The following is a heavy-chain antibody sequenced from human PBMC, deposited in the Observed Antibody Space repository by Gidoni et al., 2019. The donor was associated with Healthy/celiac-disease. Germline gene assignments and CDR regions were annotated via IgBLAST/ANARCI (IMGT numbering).Heavy chain of an antibody. CDR2: SSGSGGST. CDR3: AKDHLLDCWRVFDC. J-gene: IGHJ4*02. CDR1: GFTFRSYA. V-gene: IGHV3-23*01. Sequence: EVQLLESVGGLVQPGGSLILSFAASGFTFRSYAMSWVRQAPGKGLEWVSASSGSGGSTYYADYVKGRFTSSRDNSKNTLDRQMNSLRAEDTAVYDCAKDHLLDCWRVFDCWGQGTLVTVSS. D-gene: IGHD3-3*01.